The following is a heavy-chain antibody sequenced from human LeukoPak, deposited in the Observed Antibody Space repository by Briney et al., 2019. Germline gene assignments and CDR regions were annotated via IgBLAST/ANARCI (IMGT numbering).Heavy chain of an antibody. CDR3: VRSWDSGSPGPNFHH. CDR1: GFTFSSYW. Sequence: GGSLRLSCAASGFTFSSYWMSWVRQAPGKALEWVANIKQDGSEKYYGDSVKGRFTISRDNAKNSLYLQMSSLRADDTAVYYSVRSWDSGSPGPNFHHWGQGTLVTVSS. J-gene: IGHJ1*01. D-gene: IGHD3-10*01. V-gene: IGHV3-7*03. CDR2: IKQDGSEK.